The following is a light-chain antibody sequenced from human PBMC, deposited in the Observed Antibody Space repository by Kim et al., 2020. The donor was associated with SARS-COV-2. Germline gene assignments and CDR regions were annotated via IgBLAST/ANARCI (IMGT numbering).Light chain of an antibody. Sequence: QSITISCTRTTRDVALYNYVSWYQQHPGKAPKVLIYDVINRPSGVSDRFSGSKSGNTASLTISGLLPDDEADYYCTSYTTDFTYVFGTGTKVTVL. V-gene: IGLV2-14*03. CDR3: TSYTTDFTYV. CDR1: TRDVALYNY. J-gene: IGLJ1*01. CDR2: DVI.